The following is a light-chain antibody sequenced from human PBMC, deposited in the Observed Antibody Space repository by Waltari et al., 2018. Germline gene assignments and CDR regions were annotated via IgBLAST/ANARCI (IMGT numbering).Light chain of an antibody. CDR1: NSNIGSNY. J-gene: IGLJ3*02. V-gene: IGLV1-47*01. CDR2: RND. Sequence: QSVLTQPPSASGTPGQRVTISCSESNSNIGSNYLHWYQQLPGTAPKLLIYRNDQRPSGVPDRFSGSKSGTSTSLAISGLRSEDEADYYCAAWDDILSGWGFGGGTKLTVL. CDR3: AAWDDILSGWG.